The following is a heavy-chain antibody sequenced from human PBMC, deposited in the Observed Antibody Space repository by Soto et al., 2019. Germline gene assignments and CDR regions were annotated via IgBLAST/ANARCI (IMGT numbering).Heavy chain of an antibody. D-gene: IGHD4-17*01. V-gene: IGHV4-4*07. CDR1: GGSISSYY. J-gene: IGHJ3*02. Sequence: SETLSLTCTVSGGSISSYYWSWIRQPAGKGLEWIGRIYTSGSTNYNPSLKSRVTMSVDTSKNQFSLKLSSVTAADTAVYYCARGISYGANSESAFDIWGRGAMVTV. CDR2: IYTSGST. CDR3: ARGISYGANSESAFDI.